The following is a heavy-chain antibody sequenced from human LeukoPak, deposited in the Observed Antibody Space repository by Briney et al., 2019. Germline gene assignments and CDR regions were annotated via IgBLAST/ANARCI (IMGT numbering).Heavy chain of an antibody. CDR3: SRENGAFSPFGY. D-gene: IGHD2-8*01. J-gene: IGHJ4*02. Sequence: SGTLSLTCGVSGGSITSTNWWSWVRQPPGQGLEWIGEISLSGLTNYSPSLKSRVTMALDKSKNHLSLNLTSVTAADTAVYYCSRENGAFSPFGYWGQGTLVTVPS. CDR1: GGSITSTNW. V-gene: IGHV4-4*02. CDR2: ISLSGLT.